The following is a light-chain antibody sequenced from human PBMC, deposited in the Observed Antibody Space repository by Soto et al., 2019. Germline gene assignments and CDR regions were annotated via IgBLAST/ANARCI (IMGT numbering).Light chain of an antibody. CDR2: AAS. CDR1: QSISSY. V-gene: IGKV1-39*01. J-gene: IGKJ1*01. Sequence: EIQMTQSPSSLSVSVGERATITCRASQSISSYLNWYQQKPGKAPKLLIYAASSLPTGVPARFSGSGSGTDFTLTISSLQPEDFATYYCQQYYSTPRTFGQGTKVEIK. CDR3: QQYYSTPRT.